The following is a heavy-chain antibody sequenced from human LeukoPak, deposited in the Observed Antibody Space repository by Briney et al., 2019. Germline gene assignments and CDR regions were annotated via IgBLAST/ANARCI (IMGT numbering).Heavy chain of an antibody. Sequence: GGSLRLSCAASGFTFSSYGMSWVRQAPGKGLEWVSAISGSGGSTYYADSVKGRFTISRDNAKNSLYLQMNSLRAEDTAVYYCARGVRAYYYGSGSYYVDYWGQGTLVTVSS. V-gene: IGHV3-23*01. D-gene: IGHD3-10*01. J-gene: IGHJ4*02. CDR3: ARGVRAYYYGSGSYYVDY. CDR2: ISGSGGST. CDR1: GFTFSSYG.